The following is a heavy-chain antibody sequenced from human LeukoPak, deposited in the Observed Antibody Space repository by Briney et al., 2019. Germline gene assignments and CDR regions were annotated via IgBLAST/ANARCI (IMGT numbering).Heavy chain of an antibody. CDR2: IYYSGST. V-gene: IGHV4-39*07. Sequence: SETLSLTCTVSGGSISSSSYYWGWIRQPPGKGLEWIGSIYYSGSTYYNPSLKSRVTISVDTSKNQFSLKLSSVTAADTAVYYCARVGAGYCSGGSCYSMLVLDYWGQGTLVTVSS. D-gene: IGHD2-15*01. J-gene: IGHJ4*02. CDR1: GGSISSSSYY. CDR3: ARVGAGYCSGGSCYSMLVLDY.